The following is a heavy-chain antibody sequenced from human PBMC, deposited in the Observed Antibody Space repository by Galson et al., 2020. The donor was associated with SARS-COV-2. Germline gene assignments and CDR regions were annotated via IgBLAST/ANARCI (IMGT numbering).Heavy chain of an antibody. D-gene: IGHD6-6*01. CDR3: ARDGSSSSGGFDP. CDR1: GGSISSSNW. Sequence: SETLSLTCAVSGGSISSSNWWSWVRQPPGKGLEWIGEIYHSGSTNYNPSLKSRVTISVDKSKNQFSLKLSSVTAADTAVYYCARDGSSSSGGFDPWGQGTLVTVSS. V-gene: IGHV4-4*02. J-gene: IGHJ5*02. CDR2: IYHSGST.